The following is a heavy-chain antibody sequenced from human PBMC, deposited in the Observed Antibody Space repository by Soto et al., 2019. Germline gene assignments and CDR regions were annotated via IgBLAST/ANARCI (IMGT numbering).Heavy chain of an antibody. Sequence: GESLKISCKGSGYSFTSYWMGWVRQMPGKGLEWMGIIYPGDSDTRYSPSFQGQVTISADKSISTAYLQWSSLKASGTAMYYCARLRYSWNDELPGYFDYWGQGTLVTVS. D-gene: IGHD1-1*01. CDR3: ARLRYSWNDELPGYFDY. CDR1: GYSFTSYW. V-gene: IGHV5-51*01. J-gene: IGHJ4*02. CDR2: IYPGDSDT.